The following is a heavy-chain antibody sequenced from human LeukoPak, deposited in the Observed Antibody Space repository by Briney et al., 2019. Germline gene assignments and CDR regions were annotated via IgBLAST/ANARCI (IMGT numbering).Heavy chain of an antibody. CDR2: VSAYNGNT. D-gene: IGHD1-1*01. Sequence: GASVKVSCKASGYTFTSYGFSWVRQAPGQGLEWMGWVSAYNGNTDYAQKFQGRVTMTTDTSTSTAYMELRSLTSDDTAVYYCARKGDYWNGGAYWGQGTLVTVSS. CDR3: ARKGDYWNGGAY. V-gene: IGHV1-18*01. CDR1: GYTFTSYG. J-gene: IGHJ4*02.